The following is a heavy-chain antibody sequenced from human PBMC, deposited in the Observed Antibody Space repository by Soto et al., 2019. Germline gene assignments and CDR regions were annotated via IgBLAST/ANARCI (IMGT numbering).Heavy chain of an antibody. J-gene: IGHJ3*02. Sequence: GGSLRLSCAACGFTFGDYAMHWVRRAPGKGLEWVSSITWNSRTIGYAGSVKGRFTISRDNARNSLFLQMNSLRPEDSALYYCATDWEAVSGNGAFDMWGQGTMVTVSS. V-gene: IGHV3-9*01. CDR3: ATDWEAVSGNGAFDM. D-gene: IGHD6-19*01. CDR2: ITWNSRTI. CDR1: GFTFGDYA.